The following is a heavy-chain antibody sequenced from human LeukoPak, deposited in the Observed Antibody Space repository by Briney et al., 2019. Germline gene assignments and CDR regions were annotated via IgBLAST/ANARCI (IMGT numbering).Heavy chain of an antibody. V-gene: IGHV4-39*01. CDR2: IYYSGST. Sequence: SETLSLTCTVSGGSISSSSYYWGWIRQPPGKGLEWIGSIYYSGSTYYNPSLKSRVTISVDTSKNQFSLKLSSVTAADTAAYYCARQAVAGGFDYWGQGTLVTVSS. CDR1: GGSISSSSYY. D-gene: IGHD6-19*01. J-gene: IGHJ4*02. CDR3: ARQAVAGGFDY.